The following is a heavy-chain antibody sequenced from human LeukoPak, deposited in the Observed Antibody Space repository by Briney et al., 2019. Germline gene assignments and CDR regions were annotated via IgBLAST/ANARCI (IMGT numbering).Heavy chain of an antibody. V-gene: IGHV3-48*01. D-gene: IGHD3-3*01. J-gene: IGHJ3*02. CDR2: ISSSSSTI. CDR3: ARANTPYYDFWSGYRHDAFDI. CDR1: GFTFSSYS. Sequence: GGSLGLSCAASGFTFSSYSMNRVRQAPGKGLEWVSYISSSSSTIYYADSVKGRFTISRDNAKNSLYLQMNSLRAEDTAVYYCARANTPYYDFWSGYRHDAFDIWGQGTMVTVSS.